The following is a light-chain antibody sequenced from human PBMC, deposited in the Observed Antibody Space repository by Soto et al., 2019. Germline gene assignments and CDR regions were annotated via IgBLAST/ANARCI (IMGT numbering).Light chain of an antibody. Sequence: QSVLTQPPSVSGDPGQRVTISCTESSSDIGAGYDVHWYQQLPGTAPKLLIYGNSNRPSGVPDRFSGSKSGTSASLAITGLQAEDEADYYCQSYDSSLSGSVFGGGTKLNVL. CDR2: GNS. J-gene: IGLJ3*02. CDR3: QSYDSSLSGSV. V-gene: IGLV1-40*01. CDR1: SSDIGAGYD.